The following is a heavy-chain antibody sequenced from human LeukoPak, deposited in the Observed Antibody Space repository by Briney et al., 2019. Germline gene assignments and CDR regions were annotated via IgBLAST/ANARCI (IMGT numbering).Heavy chain of an antibody. Sequence: SETLSLTCAVYGGSFSGYYWSWIRQPPGQGLEWIGDNNHSGSNNSTPSLQSRVTIAVDTSKYQFSLKPRTVTAADAAVYYCAIRLGATDYWGQGTLVTVSS. CDR3: AIRLGATDY. CDR2: NNHSGSN. CDR1: GGSFSGYY. D-gene: IGHD1-26*01. V-gene: IGHV4-34*01. J-gene: IGHJ4*02.